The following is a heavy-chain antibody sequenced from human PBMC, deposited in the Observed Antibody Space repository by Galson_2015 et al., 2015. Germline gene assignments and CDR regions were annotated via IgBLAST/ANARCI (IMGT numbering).Heavy chain of an antibody. CDR2: ISYDGSNK. CDR1: GFTFSSSG. V-gene: IGHV3-30*18. D-gene: IGHD2-15*01. Sequence: SLRLSCAASGFTFSSSGMHWVRQAPGKGLEWVAVISYDGSNKYYADSVKGRFTISRDNSKNTLYLQMNSLRAEDTAVYYCAKTEGCSGGSCYPPGYYYYMDVWGKGTTVTVSS. CDR3: AKTEGCSGGSCYPPGYYYYMDV. J-gene: IGHJ6*03.